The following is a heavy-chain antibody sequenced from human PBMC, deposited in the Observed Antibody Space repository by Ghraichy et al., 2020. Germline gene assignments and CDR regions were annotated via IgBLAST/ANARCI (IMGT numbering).Heavy chain of an antibody. CDR3: ARDRPEYYYDSSGYSGFDY. J-gene: IGHJ4*02. V-gene: IGHV3-48*03. CDR1: GFTFSSYE. Sequence: GGSLRLSCAASGFTFSSYEMNWVRQAPGKGLEWVSYISNSGSTIYYADSVKGRFTISRDNAKNSLYLQMNSLRAEDTAVYYCARDRPEYYYDSSGYSGFDYWVQGTLVTVPS. CDR2: ISNSGSTI. D-gene: IGHD3-22*01.